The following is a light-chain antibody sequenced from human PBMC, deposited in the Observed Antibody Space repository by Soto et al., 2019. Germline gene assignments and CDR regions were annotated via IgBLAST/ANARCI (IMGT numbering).Light chain of an antibody. V-gene: IGLV1-40*01. CDR2: GNS. J-gene: IGLJ1*01. CDR3: QSYDSSLSGYV. Sequence: QCVLTQPPSVSGAPGQRVTISCTGSSSNIGAGYDVHRYQHLPGTAPKLLIYGNSNRPSGVPDRFSGSKSGTSASLAITGLQAEDEADYYCQSYDSSLSGYVFGAGTKVTVL. CDR1: SSNIGAGYD.